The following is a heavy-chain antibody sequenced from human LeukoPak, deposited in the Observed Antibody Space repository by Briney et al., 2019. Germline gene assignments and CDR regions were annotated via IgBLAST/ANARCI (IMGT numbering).Heavy chain of an antibody. Sequence: GGSLRLSCVVYGFNVSRNYMNWVRQAPGKGLEWVSVIYSGGSTYYADSVKGRFTISRDNSKNTLYLQMNSLRAEDTAVYYCAKSSDVWFGELSPFDYWGQGTLVTVSS. D-gene: IGHD3-10*01. CDR3: AKSSDVWFGELSPFDY. CDR1: GFNVSRNY. V-gene: IGHV3-53*01. J-gene: IGHJ4*02. CDR2: IYSGGST.